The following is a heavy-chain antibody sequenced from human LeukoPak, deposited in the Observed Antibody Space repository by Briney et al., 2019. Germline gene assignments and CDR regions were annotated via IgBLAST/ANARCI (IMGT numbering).Heavy chain of an antibody. J-gene: IGHJ4*02. CDR2: ISGSGGST. V-gene: IGHV3-23*01. CDR1: GFTFSSYA. Sequence: PGESLRLSCAASGFTFSSYAMSWVRQAPGKGLKWVSAISGSGGSTYYADSVKGRFTISRDNSKNTLYLQMNSLRAEDTAVYYCAISYYYGSVHFDYWGQGALVTVSS. CDR3: AISYYYGSVHFDY. D-gene: IGHD3-10*01.